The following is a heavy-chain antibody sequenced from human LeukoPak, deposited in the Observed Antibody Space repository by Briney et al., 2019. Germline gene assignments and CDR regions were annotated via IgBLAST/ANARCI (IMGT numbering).Heavy chain of an antibody. V-gene: IGHV1-2*02. CDR2: ISTDSGDT. D-gene: IGHD5/OR15-5a*01. CDR3: AGLGSTVKGRIDP. CDR1: GYHFTDYH. J-gene: IGHJ5*02. Sequence: PGASVKVSCKVSGYHFTDYHVHWVRQAPGQGLEWVERISTDSGDTIYAPKFQGRVAVTRDTSINTAYMELSRLTSDDAAAYYCAGLGSTVKGRIDPWGQGTPVTVSS.